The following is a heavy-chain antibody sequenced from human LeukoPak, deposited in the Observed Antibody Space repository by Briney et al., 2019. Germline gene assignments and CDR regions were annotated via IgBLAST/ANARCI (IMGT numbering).Heavy chain of an antibody. V-gene: IGHV4-39*07. CDR3: ASPMAWAHNRRDSDY. CDR1: GGSISSSSYY. D-gene: IGHD5-24*01. CDR2: IYYSGSA. Sequence: WETLSLTRTVSGGSISSSSYYWGWIRQPPGKGLEWIGRIYYSGSAYYNPSLKSRVSISVDTSKNQFSLKLRSVTAADTAVYYCASPMAWAHNRRDSDYWGLGTLVTVSS. J-gene: IGHJ4*02.